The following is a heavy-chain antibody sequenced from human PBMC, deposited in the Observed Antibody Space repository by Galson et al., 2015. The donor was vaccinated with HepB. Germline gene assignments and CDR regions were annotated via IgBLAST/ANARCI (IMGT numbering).Heavy chain of an antibody. Sequence: SLRLSCAASGFTFRSYGMHWVRQAPGKGLEWVAIIWYDGSNKYYVDSVKGRFTISRDNSKNTLYLQMDSLRAEDTAVYYCARDYLGHCSGGRCYTVGVLDYWGQGTLVTVSS. D-gene: IGHD2-15*01. J-gene: IGHJ4*02. CDR2: IWYDGSNK. V-gene: IGHV3-33*08. CDR3: ARDYLGHCSGGRCYTVGVLDY. CDR1: GFTFRSYG.